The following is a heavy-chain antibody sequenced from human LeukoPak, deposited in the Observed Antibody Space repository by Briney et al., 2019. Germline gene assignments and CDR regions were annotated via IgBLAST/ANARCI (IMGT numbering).Heavy chain of an antibody. J-gene: IGHJ4*02. Sequence: GGSLRLSCAASGFTFSSYSMIWVRQAPGKGLEWVSSISSSSSYIYYADSVKGRFTISRDNAKNSLYLQMNSLRAEDTAVYYCARRANCGGDCLDYWGQGTLVTVSS. CDR1: GFTFSSYS. V-gene: IGHV3-21*01. CDR3: ARRANCGGDCLDY. CDR2: ISSSSSYI. D-gene: IGHD2-21*01.